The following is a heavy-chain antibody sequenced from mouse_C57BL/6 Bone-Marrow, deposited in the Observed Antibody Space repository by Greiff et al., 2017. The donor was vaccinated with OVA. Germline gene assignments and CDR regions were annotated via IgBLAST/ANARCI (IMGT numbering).Heavy chain of an antibody. Sequence: DVKLVESGPGLVKPSQSLSLTCSVTGYSITSGYYWNWIRQFPGNKLEWMGYISYDGSNNYNPSLKNRISITRDTSKNQFFLKLNSVTTEDTATYYCARVFITTVVATDAMDYWGQGTSVTVSS. CDR1: GYSITSGYY. CDR2: ISYDGSN. J-gene: IGHJ4*01. V-gene: IGHV3-6*01. CDR3: ARVFITTVVATDAMDY. D-gene: IGHD1-1*01.